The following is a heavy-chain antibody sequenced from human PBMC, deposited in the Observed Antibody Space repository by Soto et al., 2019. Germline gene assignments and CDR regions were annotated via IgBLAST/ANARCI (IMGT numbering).Heavy chain of an antibody. Sequence: EVQLVESGGGLVQPGGSLRLSCAASGFTFSSYSMNWVRQAPGKGLEWVSYISSSSSTIYYADSVKGRFTISRDNAKNSLYLQMNRLRAEDTAVYSCAREGGGPLNWFDPWGQGTLVTVSS. V-gene: IGHV3-48*01. CDR1: GFTFSSYS. J-gene: IGHJ5*02. CDR2: ISSSSSTI. D-gene: IGHD3-16*01. CDR3: AREGGGPLNWFDP.